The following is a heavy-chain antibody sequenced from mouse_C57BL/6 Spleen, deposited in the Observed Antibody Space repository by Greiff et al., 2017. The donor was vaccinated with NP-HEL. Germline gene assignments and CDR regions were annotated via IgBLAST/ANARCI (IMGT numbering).Heavy chain of an antibody. CDR3: AKNGRLPYYFDY. Sequence: VKLMESGPGLVQPSQSLSITCTVSGFSLTSYGVHWVRQSPGKGLEWLGVIWRGGSTDYNAAFMSRLSITKDNSKSQVFFKMNSLQADDTAIYYCAKNGRLPYYFDYWGQGTTLTVSS. J-gene: IGHJ2*01. V-gene: IGHV2-5*01. CDR2: IWRGGST. D-gene: IGHD2-2*01. CDR1: GFSLTSYG.